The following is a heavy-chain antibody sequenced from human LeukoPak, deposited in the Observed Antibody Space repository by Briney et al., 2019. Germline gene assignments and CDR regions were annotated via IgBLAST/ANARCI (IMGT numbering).Heavy chain of an antibody. V-gene: IGHV3-11*06. Sequence: PGGSLRLSCAASGFTFSDYYMSWIRQAPGKGLEWVSSITSSSTYIYYADSVRGRFTISRDNAKNSLYLQMNSLRAEDTAVYFCARDPYSGNYGAYYYYYMDVWGKGTTVTISS. CDR2: ITSSSTYI. CDR1: GFTFSDYY. J-gene: IGHJ6*03. CDR3: ARDPYSGNYGAYYYYYMDV. D-gene: IGHD1-26*01.